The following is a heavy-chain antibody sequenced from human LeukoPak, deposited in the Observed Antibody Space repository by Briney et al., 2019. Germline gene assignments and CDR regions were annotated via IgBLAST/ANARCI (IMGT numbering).Heavy chain of an antibody. CDR3: AKAYYDSTGYYGY. CDR2: ISGSGGST. J-gene: IGHJ4*02. D-gene: IGHD3-22*01. V-gene: IGHV3-23*01. CDR1: GFTFSSYA. Sequence: GGSLRLSCAASGFTFSSYAMSWVRQAPGKGLEWVSTISGSGGSTYYADSVKGRFTISRDNSKNTLYLLMNSLRAEDTAVYYCAKAYYDSTGYYGYWGQGTLVTVSS.